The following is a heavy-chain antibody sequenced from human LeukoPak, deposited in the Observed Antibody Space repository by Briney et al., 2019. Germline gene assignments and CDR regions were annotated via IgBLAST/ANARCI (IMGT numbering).Heavy chain of an antibody. CDR3: AKGVVAATNAAYYGMDV. CDR2: ISYDESDK. J-gene: IGHJ6*02. CDR1: GFTFSNYG. V-gene: IGHV3-30*18. Sequence: GGSLRLSCAASGFTFSNYGMHWVRQAPGKGLEWVAVISYDESDKYYADSVKGRFTISRDNSKNTLNLQMNSLRPEDTAVYYCAKGVVAATNAAYYGMDVWGQGTTVTVSS. D-gene: IGHD2-15*01.